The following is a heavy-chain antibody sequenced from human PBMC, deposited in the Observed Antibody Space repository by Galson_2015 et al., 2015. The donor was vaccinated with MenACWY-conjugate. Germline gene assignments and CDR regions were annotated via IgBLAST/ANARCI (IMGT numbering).Heavy chain of an antibody. V-gene: IGHV3-15*01. D-gene: IGHD2-15*01. Sequence: SLRLSCAASGFTFSSYEMNWVRQAPGKGLEWVARIKCRTDGGTTDYATPVKGRFTILRDDSAKTLYLQMNSLKIEDTAMYFCTRDRDVGGSRWWFDPWGQGTLVTVSS. CDR1: GFTFSSYE. J-gene: IGHJ5*02. CDR2: IKCRTDGGTT. CDR3: TRDRDVGGSRWWFDP.